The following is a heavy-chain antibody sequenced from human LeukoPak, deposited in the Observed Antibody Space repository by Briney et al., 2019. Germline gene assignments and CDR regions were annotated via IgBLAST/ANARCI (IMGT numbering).Heavy chain of an antibody. D-gene: IGHD2-21*01. CDR3: AKGSRCGDCPQMGAFDI. CDR1: GFTFSSYA. CDR2: ISSSSSYI. Sequence: GGSLRLSCAASGFTFSSYAMSWVRQAPGKGLEWVSAISSSSSYIYYADSVKGRFTISRDNAKNTLYLQMNSLRAEDTAVYYCAKGSRCGDCPQMGAFDIWGQGTMVTVSS. J-gene: IGHJ3*02. V-gene: IGHV3-21*01.